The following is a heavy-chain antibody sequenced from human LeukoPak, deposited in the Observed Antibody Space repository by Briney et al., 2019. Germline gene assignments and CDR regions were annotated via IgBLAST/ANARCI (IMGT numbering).Heavy chain of an antibody. V-gene: IGHV3-48*02. D-gene: IGHD6-19*01. CDR3: ARDRSLSVAGTFDF. Sequence: GGSLRLTCTGSGFTFSNYRMNWVRQAPGKGLEWISYSNAAGSPVSYAESVQGRFTISRDNAKNSLYLEMNSLRDDDTAVYYCARDRSLSVAGTFDFWGQGSLVTVSS. J-gene: IGHJ4*02. CDR1: GFTFSNYR. CDR2: SNAAGSPV.